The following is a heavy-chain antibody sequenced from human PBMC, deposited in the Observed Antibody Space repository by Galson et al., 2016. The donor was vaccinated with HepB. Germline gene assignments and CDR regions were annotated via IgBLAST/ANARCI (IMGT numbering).Heavy chain of an antibody. D-gene: IGHD2-21*02. CDR3: AKLDCGRDCPRDD. CDR1: GFTFSRYG. Sequence: SLRLSCAASGFTFSRYGMHWVRQAPGKGLEWVAVISYDGGDKHYADSVKGRFTVSRDNSKNTLFLQMNILRVEDTAVYYCAKLDCGRDCPRDDWGQGTLVTVSS. CDR2: ISYDGGDK. V-gene: IGHV3-30*19. J-gene: IGHJ4*02.